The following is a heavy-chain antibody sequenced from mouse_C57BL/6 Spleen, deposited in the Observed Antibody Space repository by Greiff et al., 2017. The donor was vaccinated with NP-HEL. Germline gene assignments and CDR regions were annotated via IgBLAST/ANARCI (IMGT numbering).Heavy chain of an antibody. V-gene: IGHV2-2*01. Sequence: QVQLQQSGPGLVQPSQSLSITCTVSGFSLTSYGVHWVRQSPGKGLEWLGVIWSGGSTDYNAAFISRLSISKDNSKSQVFFKMNSLQADDTAIYYCASNYGSSYYAMDYWGQGTSVTVSS. CDR3: ASNYGSSYYAMDY. J-gene: IGHJ4*01. D-gene: IGHD1-1*01. CDR2: IWSGGST. CDR1: GFSLTSYG.